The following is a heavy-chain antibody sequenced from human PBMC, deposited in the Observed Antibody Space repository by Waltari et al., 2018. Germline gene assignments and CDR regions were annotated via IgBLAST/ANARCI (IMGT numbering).Heavy chain of an antibody. CDR1: GGSISSYY. V-gene: IGHV4-59*01. CDR2: IYYSGST. CDR3: ARDLEGYYFDY. J-gene: IGHJ4*02. Sequence: QVQLQESGPGLVKPSETLSLTCTVSGGSISSYYWSWIRQPPGKGLEWIGYIYYSGSTNYNPSLKSRVTISVDTSKNQFSLKLSSVTAADTAVYYCARDLEGYYFDYRGQGTLVTVSS.